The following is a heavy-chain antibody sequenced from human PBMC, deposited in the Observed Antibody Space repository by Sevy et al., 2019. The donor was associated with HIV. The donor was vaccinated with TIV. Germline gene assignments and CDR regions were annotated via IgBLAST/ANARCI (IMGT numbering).Heavy chain of an antibody. V-gene: IGHV3-53*01. CDR3: ARFSGGSKWTAFDY. D-gene: IGHD2-15*01. J-gene: IGHJ4*02. CDR2: IYSGGST. Sequence: GGSLRLSCTASGFTVNTNDMSWVRQAPEKGLEWVAVIYSGGSTYYADSVKGRFTISRDNSKNTVYLQMNSLRAEDTDVYYCARFSGGSKWTAFDYWGQGTLVTVSS. CDR1: GFTVNTND.